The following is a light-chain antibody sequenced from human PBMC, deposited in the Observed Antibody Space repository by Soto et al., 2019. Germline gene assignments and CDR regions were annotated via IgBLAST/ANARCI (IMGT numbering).Light chain of an antibody. Sequence: EIVLTQSPGTMSLSPGERATLSCRASQSVSSTYLAWYQQKPGQAPRLLIYGASNRATGVPDRFSGSGSGTDFTLTISRLEPEDFALHYCQQFNTSPWTFGQGTEVEIK. CDR1: QSVSSTY. CDR2: GAS. J-gene: IGKJ1*01. CDR3: QQFNTSPWT. V-gene: IGKV3-20*01.